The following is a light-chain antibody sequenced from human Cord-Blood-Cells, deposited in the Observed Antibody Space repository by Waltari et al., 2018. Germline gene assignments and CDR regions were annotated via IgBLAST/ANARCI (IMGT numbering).Light chain of an antibody. CDR1: TRDVGGYNY. V-gene: IGLV2-11*01. CDR3: CSYAGSYTWV. J-gene: IGLJ3*02. CDR2: DVR. Sequence: QSALTQPRSVSGSPGQSVTISCPGTTRDVGGYNYLSWYQPHPGKSPKPMIYDVRKRPSGVPDHFSGSKSGNTASLTISGLQAEDEADYYCCSYAGSYTWVFGGGTKLTVL.